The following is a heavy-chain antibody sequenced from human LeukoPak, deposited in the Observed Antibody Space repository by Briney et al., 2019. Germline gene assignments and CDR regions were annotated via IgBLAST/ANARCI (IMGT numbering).Heavy chain of an antibody. D-gene: IGHD1-26*01. J-gene: IGHJ6*02. V-gene: IGHV3-23*01. CDR2: ISGSGGST. CDR1: GFTFSSYA. Sequence: GGSLRLSCAASGFTFSSYAMSWVRQAPGKGLEWVSAISGSGGSTYYADSVKGRFTISRDNSKNTLYLQMNSLRAENTAVYYCAKTLYDSGSSYYYYYGMDVWGQGTTVTVSS. CDR3: AKTLYDSGSSYYYYYGMDV.